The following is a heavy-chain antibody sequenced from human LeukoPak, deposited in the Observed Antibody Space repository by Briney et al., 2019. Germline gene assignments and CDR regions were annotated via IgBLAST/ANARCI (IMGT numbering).Heavy chain of an antibody. CDR2: IYYSGST. V-gene: IGHV4-59*12. CDR1: GGSISSYY. CDR3: ARGGTSSGPGFDY. D-gene: IGHD6-19*01. J-gene: IGHJ4*02. Sequence: SETLSLTCTVSGGSISSYYWSWIRQPPGKGLEWIGYIYYSGSTNYNPSLKSRVTISVDTSKNQFSLKLNSVTPEDTAVYYCARGGTSSGPGFDYWGQGTPVIVSA.